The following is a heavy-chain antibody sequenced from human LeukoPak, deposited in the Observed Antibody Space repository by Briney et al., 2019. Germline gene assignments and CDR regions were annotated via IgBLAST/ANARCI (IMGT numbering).Heavy chain of an antibody. CDR1: GYTLTRYY. Sequence: GASVKVSCKASGYTLTRYYMHWVRQAPGQGLEWMGWMNPNSGGTKYAQKFQGRVTMTRDTSISTAYMELSRLRSDDTAMYYCARDKLGLGELSLYDQWGQGTLATVFS. CDR2: MNPNSGGT. D-gene: IGHD3-16*02. V-gene: IGHV1-2*02. J-gene: IGHJ5*02. CDR3: ARDKLGLGELSLYDQ.